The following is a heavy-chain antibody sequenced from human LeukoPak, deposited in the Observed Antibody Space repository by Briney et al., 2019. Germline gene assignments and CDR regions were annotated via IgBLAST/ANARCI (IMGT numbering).Heavy chain of an antibody. V-gene: IGHV4-39*01. D-gene: IGHD3-22*01. J-gene: IGHJ4*02. CDR2: IYYSGTT. CDR1: GGSISSGYH. Sequence: SETLSLTCTVSGGSISSGYHWGWIRQPPGKGLEWIGSIYYSGTTYYNTSLKSRVTISVDTSKNQFSLKLSSVTAADTAVYYCARYYYDSSGYYLYYFDYWGQGTLVTVSS. CDR3: ARYYYDSSGYYLYYFDY.